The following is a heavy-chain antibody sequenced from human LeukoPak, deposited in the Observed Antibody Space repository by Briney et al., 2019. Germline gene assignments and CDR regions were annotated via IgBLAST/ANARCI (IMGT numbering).Heavy chain of an antibody. CDR1: GFTFSNYV. CDR2: ISSSSSYI. D-gene: IGHD3-22*01. V-gene: IGHV3-21*04. Sequence: PGGSLRLSCAASGFTFSNYVMSWVRQAPGKGLEWVSSISSSSSYIYYADSVKGRFTISRDNAKNSLYLQMNSLRSEDTAVYCCAVGIVVVTGNAFDIWGQGTMVTVSS. CDR3: AVGIVVVTGNAFDI. J-gene: IGHJ3*02.